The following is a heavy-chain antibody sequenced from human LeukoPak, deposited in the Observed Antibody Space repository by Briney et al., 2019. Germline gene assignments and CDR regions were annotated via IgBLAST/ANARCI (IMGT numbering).Heavy chain of an antibody. D-gene: IGHD2-15*01. V-gene: IGHV3-74*01. CDR1: EFTFSSYW. Sequence: GGALRLSCAASEFTFSSYWTHWVRQAPGKGLVWVSRINSDGSSTNYADSVKGRFTISRDNAKNTLYLQMNSLRVEDTATYYCARDQCSGANCRVALDYWGQGTLVTVSS. CDR2: INSDGSST. CDR3: ARDQCSGANCRVALDY. J-gene: IGHJ4*02.